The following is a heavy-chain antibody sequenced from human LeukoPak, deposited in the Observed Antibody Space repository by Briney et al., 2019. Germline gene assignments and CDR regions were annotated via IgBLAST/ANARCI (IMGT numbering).Heavy chain of an antibody. Sequence: PGGSLRLSCAASGFTFSSYGMHWVRQAPGKGLEWVAVISYDGSNKYYADSVKGRFTISRDNSKNTLYLQMDSLRAEDTAVYYCAKDREMATYSYFDYWGQGTLVTVSS. D-gene: IGHD5-24*01. J-gene: IGHJ4*02. V-gene: IGHV3-30*18. CDR3: AKDREMATYSYFDY. CDR2: ISYDGSNK. CDR1: GFTFSSYG.